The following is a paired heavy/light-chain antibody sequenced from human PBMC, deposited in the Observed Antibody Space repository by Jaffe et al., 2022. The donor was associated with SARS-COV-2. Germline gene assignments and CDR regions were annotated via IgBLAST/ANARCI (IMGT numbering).Heavy chain of an antibody. CDR3: ARDPLGDYSDY. CDR2: INSSGRT. J-gene: IGHJ4*02. CDR1: GGSINSGGYY. V-gene: IGHV4-61*02. Sequence: QVQLQESGPGLVKPSQTLSLTCTVSGGSINSGGYYWSWVRLPAGKGLEWIGRINSSGRTNYNPSLKSRVTISIDTSENQFSLKLSSVTAADTAVYYCARDPLGDYSDYWGQGTLVTVSS.
Light chain of an antibody. Sequence: DIVMTQSPDSLAVSLGERATINCKSSQSVLHRSNNKNYLGWYQQKPGQPPKLLIYWASARESGVPDRFSGSGSGTDFTLTISSLQAEDVAVYYCQQYYSSPLSFGGGTKVEIK. CDR2: WAS. V-gene: IGKV4-1*01. CDR1: QSVLHRSNNKNY. J-gene: IGKJ4*01. CDR3: QQYYSSPLS.